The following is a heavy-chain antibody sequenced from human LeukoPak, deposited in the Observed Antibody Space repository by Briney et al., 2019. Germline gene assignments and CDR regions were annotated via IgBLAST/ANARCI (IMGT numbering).Heavy chain of an antibody. Sequence: SEALSLTCTVSGGSISSSSYYWGWIRQPPGKGLEWIGSIYYSGSTYYNPSLKSRVTISVDTSKNQFSLKLSSVTAADTAVYYCARSNYDYVWGSEGYFDYWGQGTLVTVSS. J-gene: IGHJ4*02. D-gene: IGHD3-16*01. CDR3: ARSNYDYVWGSEGYFDY. CDR2: IYYSGST. V-gene: IGHV4-39*07. CDR1: GGSISSSSYY.